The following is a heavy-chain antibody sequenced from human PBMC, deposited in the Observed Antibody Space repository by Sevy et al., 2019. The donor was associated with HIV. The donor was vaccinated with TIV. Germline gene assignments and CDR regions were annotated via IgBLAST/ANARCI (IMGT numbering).Heavy chain of an antibody. CDR1: GFTFNAFS. V-gene: IGHV3-30-3*01. D-gene: IGHD1-1*01. Sequence: GGSLRLSCAASGFTFNAFSMHWVRQAPGKGLEWVATISLDGGNQHYADSVTGRFTISRDNSQNALFLQMNSLRPDDTALYYCALERLSSNVAEYFQNWGQGALVTVSS. CDR2: ISLDGGNQ. J-gene: IGHJ1*01. CDR3: ALERLSSNVAEYFQN.